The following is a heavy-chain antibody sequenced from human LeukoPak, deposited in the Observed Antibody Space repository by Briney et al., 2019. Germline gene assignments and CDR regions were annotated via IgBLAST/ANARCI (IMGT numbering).Heavy chain of an antibody. CDR3: AKAGRGYGDYVDYMDV. D-gene: IGHD4-17*01. V-gene: IGHV3-23*01. CDR2: FSGSGGSR. Sequence: GGSLSLFCAVSGFLFSSFAASWARRARGEGVEWVSSFSGSGGSRNYADPVKRRLTISRENYKNTLSLQKHTQSTEHTAVYHCAKAGRGYGDYVDYMDVWGKGTTVTASS. J-gene: IGHJ6*03. CDR1: GFLFSSFA.